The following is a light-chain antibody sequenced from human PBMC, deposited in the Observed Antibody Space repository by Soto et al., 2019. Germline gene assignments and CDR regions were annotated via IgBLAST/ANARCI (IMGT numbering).Light chain of an antibody. J-gene: IGLJ1*01. V-gene: IGLV2-14*01. Sequence: QSALTQPASVSGSPGQPITISCTGTSSDVGGYNYVSWYQQHPGKAPKVMIYDVSNRPSGVSNRFSGSKSGNTASLTISGLQAEDEVDYYCGSYTTSSTLYVFGTGTKVTVL. CDR2: DVS. CDR3: GSYTTSSTLYV. CDR1: SSDVGGYNY.